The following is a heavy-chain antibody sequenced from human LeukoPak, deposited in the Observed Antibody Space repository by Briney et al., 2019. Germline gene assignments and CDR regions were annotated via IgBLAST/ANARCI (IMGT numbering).Heavy chain of an antibody. Sequence: GASVKVSSKASGYTFTSYGISWVRQAPGQGLEWMGWISAYNGNTNYAQKLQGRVTMTTDTSTSTAYMELRSLRSDDTAVYYCARDSSSWYLAYYYGMDVWGQGTTVTVSS. D-gene: IGHD6-13*01. V-gene: IGHV1-18*01. CDR2: ISAYNGNT. CDR3: ARDSSSWYLAYYYGMDV. CDR1: GYTFTSYG. J-gene: IGHJ6*02.